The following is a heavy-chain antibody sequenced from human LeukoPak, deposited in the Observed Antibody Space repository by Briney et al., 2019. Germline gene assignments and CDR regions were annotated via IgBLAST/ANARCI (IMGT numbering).Heavy chain of an antibody. D-gene: IGHD6-19*01. CDR2: VHIDGSST. CDR1: GFTFCNYL. V-gene: IGHV3-74*01. CDR3: ARAPSGWHATDV. Sequence: PGGSLRLSCAASGFTFCNYLMHWVRQAPGKGLMWVSRVHIDGSSTTYADSVKGRFTISRDDAKNTLYLQMNSLRAEDTAVYYCARAPSGWHATDVWGQGTTVTVSS. J-gene: IGHJ6*02.